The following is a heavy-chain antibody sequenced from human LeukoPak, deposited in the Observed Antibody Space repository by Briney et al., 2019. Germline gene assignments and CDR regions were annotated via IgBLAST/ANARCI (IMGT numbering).Heavy chain of an antibody. CDR1: GFSVSSNY. CDR2: IYSGGST. J-gene: IGHJ4*02. V-gene: IGHV3-53*01. Sequence: GGSLRLSCAASGFSVSSNYMSWVRQAPGKGLEWVSVIYSGGSTSHADSVKGRFTISRDNLKNTVYLQMNTLRGVDSAIYYCAKTRGGLLDYFDYWGQGTLVTVSS. D-gene: IGHD3-10*01. CDR3: AKTRGGLLDYFDY.